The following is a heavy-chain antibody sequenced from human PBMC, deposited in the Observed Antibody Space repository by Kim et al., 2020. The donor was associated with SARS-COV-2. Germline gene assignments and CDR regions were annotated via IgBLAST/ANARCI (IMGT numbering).Heavy chain of an antibody. V-gene: IGHV1-3*01. CDR3: AREPIAAAGKLDC. J-gene: IGHJ4*02. D-gene: IGHD6-13*01. Sequence: YSQKFQDRVTITRDTSASTAYMELSSLRSEDTAVYYCAREPIAAAGKLDCWGQGTLVTVSS.